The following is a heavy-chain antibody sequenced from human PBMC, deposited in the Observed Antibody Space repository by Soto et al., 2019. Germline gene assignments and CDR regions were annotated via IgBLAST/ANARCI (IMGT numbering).Heavy chain of an antibody. CDR2: INHSGST. D-gene: IGHD2-8*02. CDR1: GGSCSGYY. Sequence: SETLSLTCAVYGGSCSGYYWTWIRQPPGTGLEWIGEINHSGSTNYNPSLKSRVTISVDTSKNQFSLKLTSVTAADTAVYYCARDKITGLFDYWGQGNLVTGSS. CDR3: ARDKITGLFDY. V-gene: IGHV4-34*01. J-gene: IGHJ4*02.